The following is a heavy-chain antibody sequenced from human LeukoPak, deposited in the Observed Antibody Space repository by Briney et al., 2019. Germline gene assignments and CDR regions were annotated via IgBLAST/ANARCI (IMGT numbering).Heavy chain of an antibody. CDR3: ARDGLLGYFDY. V-gene: IGHV3-21*01. Sequence: GGSLRLSCAASGFTFSTYSMNWVRQAPGKGLEWVSSISSSSSYIYYADSVKGRFTISRDNSKNTLYLQMNSLRAEDTAVYYCARDGLLGYFDYWGQGTLVTVSS. D-gene: IGHD2-8*02. J-gene: IGHJ4*02. CDR1: GFTFSTYS. CDR2: ISSSSSYI.